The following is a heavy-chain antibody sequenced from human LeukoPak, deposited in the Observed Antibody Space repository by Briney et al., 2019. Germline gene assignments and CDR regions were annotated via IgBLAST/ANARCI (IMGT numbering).Heavy chain of an antibody. CDR1: GFTFSTYA. J-gene: IGHJ4*02. Sequence: PGGSLRLSCAASGFTFSTYAMHWVRQAPGKGLEWVAVIPYDGSNKYYADSVKVRFTISRENSKNRLYLQMNSLRAEDTAVYYCARAEGYGGELDSWGQGTLVTVSS. CDR2: IPYDGSNK. D-gene: IGHD4-23*01. V-gene: IGHV3-30*04. CDR3: ARAEGYGGELDS.